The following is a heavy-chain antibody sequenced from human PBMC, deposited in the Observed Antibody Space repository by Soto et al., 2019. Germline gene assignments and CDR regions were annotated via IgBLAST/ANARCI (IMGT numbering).Heavy chain of an antibody. CDR2: ISSSGSTI. V-gene: IGHV3-48*03. CDR3: ARDADGFTVAGHFFDY. D-gene: IGHD6-19*01. J-gene: IGHJ4*02. CDR1: GFTFSSYE. Sequence: EVQLVESGGGLVQPGGSLRLSCAASGFTFSSYEMNWVRQAPGKGLEWVSYISSSGSTIYYADSVKGRFTISRDNAKNSLYLQMNSLRAEDTAVYYCARDADGFTVAGHFFDYWGQGTLVTVSS.